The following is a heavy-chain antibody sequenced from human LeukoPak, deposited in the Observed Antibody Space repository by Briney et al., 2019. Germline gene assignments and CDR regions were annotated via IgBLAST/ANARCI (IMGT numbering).Heavy chain of an antibody. CDR3: ARGLSTVATYFDY. Sequence: GRSLRLSCAASGFIFRTYWMSWVRQAQGQGLEWVANIKDDGSENSYEDSVKGRFTISRDNSKNTLYLQMNSLRAEDTAVNYCARGLSTVATYFDYWGQGTLVTVSS. CDR1: GFIFRTYW. D-gene: IGHD4-17*01. J-gene: IGHJ4*02. CDR2: IKDDGSEN. V-gene: IGHV3-7*05.